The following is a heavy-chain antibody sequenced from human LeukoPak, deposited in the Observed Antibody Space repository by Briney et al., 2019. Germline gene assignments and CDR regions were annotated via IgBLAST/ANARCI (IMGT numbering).Heavy chain of an antibody. CDR3: ARDVSGVTTGFDY. CDR2: ISSSSSYI. Sequence: GGSLRLSCAASGFTFSSYSMNWVRQAPGKRLEWVSSISSSSSYIYYADSVKGRFTISRDNAKNSLYLQMNSLRAEDTAVYYCARDVSGVTTGFDYWGQGTLVTVSS. CDR1: GFTFSSYS. V-gene: IGHV3-21*01. J-gene: IGHJ4*02. D-gene: IGHD4-17*01.